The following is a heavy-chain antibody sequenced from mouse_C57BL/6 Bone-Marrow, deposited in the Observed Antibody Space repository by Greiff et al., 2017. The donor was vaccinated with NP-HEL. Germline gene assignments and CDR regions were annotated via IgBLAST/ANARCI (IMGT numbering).Heavy chain of an antibody. J-gene: IGHJ3*01. Sequence: EVKLMESGGGLVKPGGSLKLSCAASGFTFSSYAMSWVRQTPEKRLEWVATISDGGSYTYYPDNVKGRFTISRDNAKNNLYLQMSHLKSEDTAMYYCARYGYDVRLFAYWGQGTLVTVAA. CDR1: GFTFSSYA. V-gene: IGHV5-4*03. D-gene: IGHD2-2*01. CDR3: ARYGYDVRLFAY. CDR2: ISDGGSYT.